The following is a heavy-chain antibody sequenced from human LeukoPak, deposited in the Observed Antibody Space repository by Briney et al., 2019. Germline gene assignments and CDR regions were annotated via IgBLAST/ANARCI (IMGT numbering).Heavy chain of an antibody. V-gene: IGHV4-38-2*02. CDR1: GYSISSGSY. CDR3: ARPTARLGWFDP. J-gene: IGHJ5*02. CDR2: IYHSWST. D-gene: IGHD6-6*01. Sequence: SETLSLTCTVSGYSISSGSYWGWTRQPPGKGLEWVGSIYHSWSTYHNPSLKSRVTISVDTSKNQFSLKLRSVTAADTAVYYCARPTARLGWFDPWGQGTLVTVSS.